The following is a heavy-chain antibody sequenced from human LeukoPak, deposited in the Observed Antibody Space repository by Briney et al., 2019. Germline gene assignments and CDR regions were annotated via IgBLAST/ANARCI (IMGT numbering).Heavy chain of an antibody. CDR3: ASFSRIAAAGTGYYYYGMDV. Sequence: KPSETLSLTCTVSGGSISSYYWSWIRQPPGKGLEWIGYIYYSGSTNYNPSLKSRVTISVDTSKNQFSLKLSSVTAADTAVYYCASFSRIAAAGTGYYYYGMDVWGQGTTVTVSS. J-gene: IGHJ6*02. D-gene: IGHD6-13*01. CDR2: IYYSGST. CDR1: GGSISSYY. V-gene: IGHV4-59*08.